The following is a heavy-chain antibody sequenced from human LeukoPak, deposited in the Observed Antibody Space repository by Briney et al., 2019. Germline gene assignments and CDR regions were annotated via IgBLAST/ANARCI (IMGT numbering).Heavy chain of an antibody. D-gene: IGHD3-22*01. CDR2: IYYSGST. CDR3: AKYYDDSSGYSAEYFQH. J-gene: IGHJ1*01. CDR1: GGSISSHY. Sequence: SETLSLTCTVSGGSISSHYWSWIRQPPGKGLEWIGYIYYSGSTNYNPSLKSRVTISVDTSKNQFSLKLSSVTAADTAVYYCAKYYDDSSGYSAEYFQHWGQGTLVTVSS. V-gene: IGHV4-59*11.